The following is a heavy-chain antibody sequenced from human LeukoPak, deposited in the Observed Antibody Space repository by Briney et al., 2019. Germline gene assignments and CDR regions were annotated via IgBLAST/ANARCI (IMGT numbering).Heavy chain of an antibody. CDR3: AKSYNGYESKPDY. CDR1: GFTFSSYA. D-gene: IGHD5-12*01. J-gene: IGHJ4*02. CDR2: ISGSGGST. V-gene: IGHV3-23*01. Sequence: GGSLRLSCVASGFTFSSYAMSWVRQAPGKGLEWVSAISGSGGSTYYADSVKGRFTISRDNSKITLYLQMNSLRAEDTAVYYCAKSYNGYESKPDYWGQGTLVTVSS.